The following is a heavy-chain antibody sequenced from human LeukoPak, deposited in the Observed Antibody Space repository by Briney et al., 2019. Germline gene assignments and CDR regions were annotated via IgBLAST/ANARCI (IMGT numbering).Heavy chain of an antibody. Sequence: SVKVSCKASGGTFSSYAISWVRQAPGQGLEWMGGIIPIFGTANYAQKFQGRVTITADESTSTAYMELSSLRSEDTAVYYCARGVLSTYYDFWSGYWYYFDYWGQGTLVTVAS. CDR2: IIPIFGTA. V-gene: IGHV1-69*01. CDR3: ARGVLSTYYDFWSGYWYYFDY. CDR1: GGTFSSYA. J-gene: IGHJ4*02. D-gene: IGHD3-3*01.